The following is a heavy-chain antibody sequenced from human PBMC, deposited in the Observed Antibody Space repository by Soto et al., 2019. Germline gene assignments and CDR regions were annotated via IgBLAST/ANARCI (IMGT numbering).Heavy chain of an antibody. V-gene: IGHV3-74*01. CDR2: INNDGSST. Sequence: EVQLVESGGGLVQPGGSLIVSCAASGFTFSSYWMHWVRQAPGKGLVWVSRINNDGSSTSYGESVKGRFTISRDNAKSTLYLEMSSLRAGATAVYYCARDPLIGDTDYGLDVWGQGTTVTVS. J-gene: IGHJ6*02. CDR1: GFTFSSYW. D-gene: IGHD2-21*01. CDR3: ARDPLIGDTDYGLDV.